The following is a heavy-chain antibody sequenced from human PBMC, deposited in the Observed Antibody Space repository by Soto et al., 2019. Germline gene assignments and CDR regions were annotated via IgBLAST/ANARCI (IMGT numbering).Heavy chain of an antibody. V-gene: IGHV5-51*01. CDR3: ARAPKGKGTVVTRYAFDI. D-gene: IGHD2-21*02. Sequence: GESLKISCKGSGYNFTTFWIGWVRQMPGKGLEWMGIIYPGDSETKYSPDFEGQVTISADRSTNTAYLQWRSLRASDTAMYYCARAPKGKGTVVTRYAFDIWGQGTMVTVSS. CDR1: GYNFTTFW. CDR2: IYPGDSET. J-gene: IGHJ3*02.